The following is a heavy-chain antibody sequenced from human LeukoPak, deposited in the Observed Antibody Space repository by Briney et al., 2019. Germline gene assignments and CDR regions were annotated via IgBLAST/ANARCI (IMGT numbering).Heavy chain of an antibody. CDR1: GGSISSHY. CDR2: IYYTGST. CDR3: ARGGYYTLEYYYYMDV. D-gene: IGHD2-2*02. Sequence: SETLSLTCTVSGGSISSHYWTWIRQPPGKGLEWIGYIYYTGSTDFNPSLKSRLTISLDTSKNQFSLKLSSVTAADTAVYYCARGGYYTLEYYYYMDVWGRGTTVTVSS. V-gene: IGHV4-59*11. J-gene: IGHJ6*03.